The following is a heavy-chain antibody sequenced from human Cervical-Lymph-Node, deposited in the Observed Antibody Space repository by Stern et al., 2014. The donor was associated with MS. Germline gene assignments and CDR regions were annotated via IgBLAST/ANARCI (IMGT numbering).Heavy chain of an antibody. CDR2: IYPGDSET. CDR1: GYRFTNNW. D-gene: IGHD5-24*01. J-gene: IGHJ4*02. CDR3: ARRGDGYMGIDY. Sequence: EVQLVQSGAEVKKPGESLRISCEVSGYRFTNNWIGWVRQMPGKGLEWMGIIYPGDSETRYSPSFQGQVTILVDTYNTTAYLQWSSLKASDTAIYYCARRGDGYMGIDYWGQGTLVTVSS. V-gene: IGHV5-51*03.